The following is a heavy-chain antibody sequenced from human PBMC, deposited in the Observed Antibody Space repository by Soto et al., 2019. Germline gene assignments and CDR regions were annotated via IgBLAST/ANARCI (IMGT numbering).Heavy chain of an antibody. CDR3: ARHMDLVSSGYLDSLVI. D-gene: IGHD3-22*01. V-gene: IGHV5-10-1*01. J-gene: IGHJ3*02. Sequence: GESLKISCKGSGYSFTSYWISWVRQMPGKGLEWMGRIDPSDSYTNYSPSFQGHVTISADKSISTAYLQWSSLKASDTAMYYCARHMDLVSSGYLDSLVIWGQGTMVT. CDR2: IDPSDSYT. CDR1: GYSFTSYW.